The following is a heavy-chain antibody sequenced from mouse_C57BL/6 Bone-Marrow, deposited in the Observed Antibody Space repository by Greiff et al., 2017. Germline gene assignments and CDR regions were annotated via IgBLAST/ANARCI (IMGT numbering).Heavy chain of an antibody. CDR3: ARRAFLRYFDV. CDR1: GYTFTSYW. D-gene: IGHD3-1*01. Sequence: VQLQQPGAELVKPGASVKLSCKASGYTFTSYWMHWVKQRPGQGLEWIGMIHPNSGSTNYNEKFKSKATLTVDKSSSTAYMQLSSLTSGDSAVYYCARRAFLRYFDVWGTGTTVTVSS. V-gene: IGHV1-64*01. J-gene: IGHJ1*03. CDR2: IHPNSGST.